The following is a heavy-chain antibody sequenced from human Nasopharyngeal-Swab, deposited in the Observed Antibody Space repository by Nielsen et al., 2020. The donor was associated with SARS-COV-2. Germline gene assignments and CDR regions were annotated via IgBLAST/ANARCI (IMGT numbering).Heavy chain of an antibody. V-gene: IGHV5-51*01. CDR2: IYPGDSDT. CDR1: GYSFTSYW. J-gene: IGHJ5*02. D-gene: IGHD3-16*02. CDR3: ARRGYDYVWGSYRPESWFDP. Sequence: GESLKISCKGSGYSFTSYWIGWVRQMPGKGLEWMGIIYPGDSDTSYSPSFQGQVNISADKSISTAYLQWSSLKASDTAMYYCARRGYDYVWGSYRPESWFDPWGQGTLVTVSS.